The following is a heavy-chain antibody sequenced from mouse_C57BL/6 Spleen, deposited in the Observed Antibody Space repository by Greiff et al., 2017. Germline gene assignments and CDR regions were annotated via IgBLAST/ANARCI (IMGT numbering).Heavy chain of an antibody. CDR3: ARDGSSLYYYAMDY. D-gene: IGHD1-1*01. Sequence: VQLQQPGAELVKPGASVKMSCKASGYTFTSYWITWVKQRPGQGLEWIGDIYPGSGSTNYNEKFKSKATLTVVTSSSTAYMQLSSLTSEDSAVYYCARDGSSLYYYAMDYWGQGTSVTVSS. CDR2: IYPGSGST. V-gene: IGHV1-55*01. J-gene: IGHJ4*01. CDR1: GYTFTSYW.